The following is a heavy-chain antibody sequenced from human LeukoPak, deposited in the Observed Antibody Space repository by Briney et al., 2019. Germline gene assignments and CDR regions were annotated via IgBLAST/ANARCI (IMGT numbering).Heavy chain of an antibody. V-gene: IGHV4-59*08. CDR1: GGSISNYY. CDR2: IYYSGST. J-gene: IGHJ4*02. CDR3: ARQESGSGNYLSYFDY. Sequence: SETLSLTCTVSGGSISNYYWSWIRQPPGKGLEWIAYIYYSGSTNYNPSLKGRVTISVGTSKNQFSLKLSSVTAADTAVYYCARQESGSGNYLSYFDYWGQGTLVTVSS. D-gene: IGHD3-10*01.